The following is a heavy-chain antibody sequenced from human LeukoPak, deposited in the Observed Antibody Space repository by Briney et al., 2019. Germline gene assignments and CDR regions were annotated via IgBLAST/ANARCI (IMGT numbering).Heavy chain of an antibody. CDR3: AREGRLGELSPMDY. V-gene: IGHV3-30-3*01. CDR2: ISYDGSNK. D-gene: IGHD3-16*02. J-gene: IGHJ4*02. CDR1: GFTFSSYA. Sequence: GGSLRLSCAASGFTFSSYAMHWVRQAPGKGLEWVAVISYDGSNKYYADSVKGRFTISRDNSKNTLYLQMNSLRAEDTAVYYCAREGRLGELSPMDYWGQGTLVTVSP.